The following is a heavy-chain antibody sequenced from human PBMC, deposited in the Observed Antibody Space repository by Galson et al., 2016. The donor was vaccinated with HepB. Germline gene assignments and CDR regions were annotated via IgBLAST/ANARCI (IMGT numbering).Heavy chain of an antibody. V-gene: IGHV3-30*04. Sequence: SLRLSCAASGFTFSSYAMHWVRQAPGKGLEWVAVISHDGSHKYYADSVKGRFTISRDNSKNTLSLQMNSLRAEDTAVYYCAREQRPVVVSQGGFDYWGQGTLVTVSS. CDR3: AREQRPVVVSQGGFDY. CDR2: ISHDGSHK. J-gene: IGHJ4*02. CDR1: GFTFSSYA. D-gene: IGHD3-22*01.